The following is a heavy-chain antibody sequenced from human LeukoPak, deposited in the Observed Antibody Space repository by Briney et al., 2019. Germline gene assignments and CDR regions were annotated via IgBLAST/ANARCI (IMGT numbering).Heavy chain of an antibody. CDR3: ARGDRDGYNR. CDR2: INHSGST. V-gene: IGHV4-34*01. J-gene: IGHJ4*02. Sequence: SETLSLTCAVYGGSFSGYYWGWIRQPPGKGLEWIGEINHSGSTNYNPSLKSRVTISVDTSKNQFSLKLSSVTTADTAVYYCARGDRDGYNRWGQGTLVTVSS. D-gene: IGHD5-24*01. CDR1: GGSFSGYY.